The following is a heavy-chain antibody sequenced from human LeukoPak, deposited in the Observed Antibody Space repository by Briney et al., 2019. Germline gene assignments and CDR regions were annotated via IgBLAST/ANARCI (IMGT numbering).Heavy chain of an antibody. CDR3: AKDGGKYFDY. D-gene: IGHD3-16*01. CDR2: ISSDGSNI. V-gene: IGHV3-74*01. Sequence: SGGSLRLSRAASGFTFSRYWMHWVRQVPGKGLVWVSRISSDGSNIIYADSVKGRFSISRDNAQKTLHLQMNSLRAEDSAVYYCAKDGGKYFDYWGQGTLVTVSS. J-gene: IGHJ4*02. CDR1: GFTFSRYW.